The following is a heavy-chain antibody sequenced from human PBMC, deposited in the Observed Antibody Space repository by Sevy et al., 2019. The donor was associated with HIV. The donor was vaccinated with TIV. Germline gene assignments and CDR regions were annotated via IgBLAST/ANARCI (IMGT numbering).Heavy chain of an antibody. Sequence: GGSLRLSCAASGLSVSDNYMNWVRQAPGKGLELVSVIYSDGRTYYPDSVKGRFSISRDNSKNTLYLHMKSLRPEDTAVYYCARDRYYDASCYYYYYYGMDVWGQGTTVTVSS. V-gene: IGHV3-66*01. CDR3: ARDRYYDASCYYYYYYGMDV. CDR2: IYSDGRT. J-gene: IGHJ6*02. D-gene: IGHD3-22*01. CDR1: GLSVSDNY.